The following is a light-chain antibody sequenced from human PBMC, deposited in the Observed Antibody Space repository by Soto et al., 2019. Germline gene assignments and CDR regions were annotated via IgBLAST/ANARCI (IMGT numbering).Light chain of an antibody. CDR3: QRRGHWPS. J-gene: IGKJ4*01. Sequence: EIVLTQSPATLSLSPGERATLSCRASQSLDNYLAWYQHKPGQAPRLLIYDASTRATDIPARFSGSGSGTDFTLIISSLEPEDFAVYYCQRRGHWPSFGGGTKVEIK. CDR2: DAS. CDR1: QSLDNY. V-gene: IGKV3-11*01.